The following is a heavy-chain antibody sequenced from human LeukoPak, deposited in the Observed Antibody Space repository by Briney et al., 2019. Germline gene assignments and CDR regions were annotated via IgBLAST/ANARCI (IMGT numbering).Heavy chain of an antibody. CDR3: TKNGYYSMDV. Sequence: PSETLSLTCSVSGYSISSGFYWGWIRPPPGKGLEWIGSIFHSGSTYYNPSLKSRVIISLDTSKNQFSLKLSSVTAADTAIYYCTKNGYYSMDVWGKGTTVTVSS. CDR2: IFHSGST. CDR1: GYSISSGFY. D-gene: IGHD6-13*01. J-gene: IGHJ6*03. V-gene: IGHV4-38-2*02.